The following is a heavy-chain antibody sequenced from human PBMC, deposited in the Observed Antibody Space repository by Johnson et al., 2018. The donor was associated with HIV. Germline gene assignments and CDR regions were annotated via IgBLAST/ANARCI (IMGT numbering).Heavy chain of an antibody. CDR1: GFTFSRYA. V-gene: IGHV3-30*04. Sequence: QVQLVESGGGVVQPGRSLRLSCAASGFTFSRYAMHWVRQAPGKGLEWVAVISYDGSNNYYADSVTGRFTISRDNSKNTLYLQMNSLRAEDTAVYYCAGVPPWALGATGWLDAFDIWGQGTMVTVSS. J-gene: IGHJ3*02. CDR2: ISYDGSNN. D-gene: IGHD1-26*01. CDR3: AGVPPWALGATGWLDAFDI.